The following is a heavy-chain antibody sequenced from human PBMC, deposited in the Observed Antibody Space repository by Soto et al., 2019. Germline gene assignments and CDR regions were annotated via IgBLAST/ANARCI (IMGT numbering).Heavy chain of an antibody. Sequence: EVQVVESGGGLVQPGGSLRLSCSFTFSMYSMNWVRQAPGKGLEWVASISSGGSYIKYADSVKGRFTISRDNAKNSVSRKMTSLRADAPAVYFYTRDQGGSYDSWSDPWGKGTLVTVSS. V-gene: IGHV3-21*01. D-gene: IGHD1-26*01. CDR2: ISSGGSYI. J-gene: IGHJ5*02. CDR1: FTFSMYS. CDR3: TRDQGGSYDSWSDP.